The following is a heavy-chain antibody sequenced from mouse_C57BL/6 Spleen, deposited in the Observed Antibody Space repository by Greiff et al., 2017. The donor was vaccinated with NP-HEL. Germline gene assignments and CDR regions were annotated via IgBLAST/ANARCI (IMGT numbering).Heavy chain of an antibody. CDR1: GFTFSDYG. J-gene: IGHJ1*03. Sequence: EVHLVESGGGLVKPGGSLKLSCAASGFTFSDYGMHWVRQAPEKGLEWVAYISSGSSTIYYADTVKGRFTISRDNAKNTLFLQMTSLRSEDTAMYYCARPGNWNWYFDVWGTGTTVTVSS. D-gene: IGHD2-1*01. V-gene: IGHV5-17*01. CDR3: ARPGNWNWYFDV. CDR2: ISSGSSTI.